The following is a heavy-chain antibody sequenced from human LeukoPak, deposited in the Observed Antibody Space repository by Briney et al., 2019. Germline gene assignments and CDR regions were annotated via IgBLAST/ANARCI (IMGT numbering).Heavy chain of an antibody. CDR2: IYHNGST. CDR1: GYSISSGYY. V-gene: IGHV4-38-2*02. Sequence: SETLSLTCTVSGYSISSGYYWGWIRQPPGRGLEWIGSIYHNGSTYYNPSLKSRVTISVDTSKNQFSLKLSSVTAADTAVYYCARTGRQYGFWSGSLNFDIWGQGTMVTVSS. CDR3: ARTGRQYGFWSGSLNFDI. D-gene: IGHD3-3*01. J-gene: IGHJ3*02.